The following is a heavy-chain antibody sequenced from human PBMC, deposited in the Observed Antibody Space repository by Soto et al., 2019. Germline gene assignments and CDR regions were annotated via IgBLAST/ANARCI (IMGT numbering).Heavy chain of an antibody. CDR2: IYYSGST. J-gene: IGHJ4*02. Sequence: SETLSLTCTVSGGSISSGDYYWSWIRQPPGKGLEWIGYIYYSGSTYYNPSLKSRVTISVDTSKNQFSLKLSSVTAADTAVYYCASARGARYFDYWGQGTLVTVSS. CDR1: GGSISSGDYY. V-gene: IGHV4-30-4*01. D-gene: IGHD2-15*01. CDR3: ASARGARYFDY.